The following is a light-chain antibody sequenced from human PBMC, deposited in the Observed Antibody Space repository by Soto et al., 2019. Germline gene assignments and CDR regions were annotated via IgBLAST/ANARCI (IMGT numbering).Light chain of an antibody. CDR3: HQRSSWPQS. V-gene: IGKV3-11*01. CDR1: QGVSSY. Sequence: EIVLTQSPGTLSLSPLESATLSFMASQGVSSYLAWYQQKPGQAPRLLIYDASNRATGIPARFSGSGSETDFTLTISSLEPEDFAVYYCHQRSSWPQSFGQGTKVDIK. J-gene: IGKJ1*01. CDR2: DAS.